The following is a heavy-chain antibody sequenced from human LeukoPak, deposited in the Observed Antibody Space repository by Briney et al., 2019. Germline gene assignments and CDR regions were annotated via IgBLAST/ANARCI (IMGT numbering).Heavy chain of an antibody. D-gene: IGHD3-22*01. CDR1: GFTFSYYS. J-gene: IGHJ4*02. Sequence: PGGSLRLSCAASGFTFSYYSMNWVRQAPGKGLEWVGNIKPDGSERNYVDSVKGRFTISRDNAKKSLYLQMSSLRAEDTAVYYCARDWGAYYHFFDYWGQGTLVTVSS. V-gene: IGHV3-7*01. CDR2: IKPDGSER. CDR3: ARDWGAYYHFFDY.